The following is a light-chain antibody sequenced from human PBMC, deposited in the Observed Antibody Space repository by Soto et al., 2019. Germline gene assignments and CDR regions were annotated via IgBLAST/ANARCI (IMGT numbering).Light chain of an antibody. Sequence: QAVVTQEPSLTVSPGGTVTITCGSTTAAVTSGHFTYWFQQKPGQAPRTLIYETNNRHSTAPARFSGSLLGGQAALTLSGAQPEDEAEYFCFLCCMDGLEVFGGGTKLTVL. CDR1: TAAVTSGHF. J-gene: IGLJ2*01. CDR3: FLCCMDGLEV. V-gene: IGLV7-46*01. CDR2: ETN.